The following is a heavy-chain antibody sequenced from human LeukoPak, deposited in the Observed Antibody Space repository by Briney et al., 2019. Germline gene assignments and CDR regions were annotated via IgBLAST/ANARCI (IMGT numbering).Heavy chain of an antibody. Sequence: PGGSLRLSCAASGFTFSSYAMNWVRQAPGKGLEWVSAISGSGGSTYYADSVKGRFTISRDNSKNTLYLQMNSLRAEDTAVYFCAKDHVVVTANFDSWGQGTLVTVSS. D-gene: IGHD2-21*02. CDR3: AKDHVVVTANFDS. V-gene: IGHV3-23*01. CDR1: GFTFSSYA. J-gene: IGHJ4*02. CDR2: ISGSGGST.